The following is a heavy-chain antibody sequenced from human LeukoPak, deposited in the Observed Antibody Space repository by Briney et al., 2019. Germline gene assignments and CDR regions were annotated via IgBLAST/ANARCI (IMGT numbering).Heavy chain of an antibody. CDR2: TYYRSKRYN. CDR3: ARVKDYCDFWSGYGTIDY. Sequence: SQTLTLTCAISGDSVSSNSVSWNWIRQSPSRGLEWLGRTYYRSKRYNDCALSVKSRITINTDTSKNQCSLQLNSVTPEDTAVYDCARVKDYCDFWSGYGTIDYWGQGTLVTVSS. V-gene: IGHV6-1*01. CDR1: GDSVSSNSVS. J-gene: IGHJ4*02. D-gene: IGHD3-3*01.